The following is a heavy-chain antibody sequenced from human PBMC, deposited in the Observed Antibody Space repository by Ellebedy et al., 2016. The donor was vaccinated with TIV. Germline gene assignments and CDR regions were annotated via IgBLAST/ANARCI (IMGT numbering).Heavy chain of an antibody. CDR2: LDARVGST. Sequence: ASVKVSCKTSGYTFTNYYFHWIRQAPGRGLEWMGVLDARVGSTTYKESLQGRLTMTRDTSTRTVYMELRSLRFEDTAMYYCASVPSAGADFWGQGTLVTVSS. CDR3: ASVPSAGADF. J-gene: IGHJ4*02. D-gene: IGHD4-17*01. CDR1: GYTFTNYY. V-gene: IGHV1-46*01.